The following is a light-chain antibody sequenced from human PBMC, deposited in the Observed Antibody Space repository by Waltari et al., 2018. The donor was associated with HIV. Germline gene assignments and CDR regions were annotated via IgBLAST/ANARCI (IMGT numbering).Light chain of an antibody. CDR3: SSWDTRLNGWV. Sequence: QAGLTQPPSVSKALKQTATLTCTGDKNNVGFQGDAWLKHHRSRPPKLLSYRGNNRPSGVPDRFSASTSGNTVSLNITGLQADDEADYFCSSWDTRLNGWVFGGGTHLTVL. V-gene: IGLV10-54*04. CDR1: KNNVGFQG. CDR2: RGN. J-gene: IGLJ3*02.